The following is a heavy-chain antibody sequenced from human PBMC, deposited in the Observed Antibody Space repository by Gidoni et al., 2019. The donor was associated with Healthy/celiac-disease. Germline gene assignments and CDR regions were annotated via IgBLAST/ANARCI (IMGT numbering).Heavy chain of an antibody. CDR3: AVHDYSNPRLVDFWFDP. V-gene: IGHV5-51*01. J-gene: IGHJ5*02. D-gene: IGHD4-4*01. Sequence: EVQLVQSGAEVKKPGEALTISCKGAGDSLTSYWIGWVRRMHGKGLEWLGIVYPGDSDTSYSTSFQGEVTIAADKTISTAYLQSSSLQASGPTTYYCAVHDYSNPRLVDFWFDPWGQGTLVTVSS. CDR1: GDSLTSYW. CDR2: VYPGDSDT.